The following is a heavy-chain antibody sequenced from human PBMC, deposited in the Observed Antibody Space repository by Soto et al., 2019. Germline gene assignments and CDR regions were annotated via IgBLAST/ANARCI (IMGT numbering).Heavy chain of an antibody. D-gene: IGHD6-13*01. Sequence: SETLSLTCTVSGGSVSSGSYYWSWIRQPPGKGLEWIGYIYYSGSTNYNPSLKSRVTISVDTSKNQFSLKLSSVTAADTAVYYCARDPRIAAAGYYYYYGMDVWGQGTTVTVSS. CDR2: IYYSGST. CDR3: ARDPRIAAAGYYYYYGMDV. J-gene: IGHJ6*02. CDR1: GGSVSSGSYY. V-gene: IGHV4-61*01.